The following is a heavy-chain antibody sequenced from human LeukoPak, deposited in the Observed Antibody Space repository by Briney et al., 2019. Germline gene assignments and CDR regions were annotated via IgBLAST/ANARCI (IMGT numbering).Heavy chain of an antibody. J-gene: IGHJ5*02. CDR1: GYTFTGYY. CDR2: INPNSGGT. CDR3: ARDATYYDFWSGYKVDWFDP. Sequence: PGASVKVSCKASGYTFTGYYMHWVRQAPGQGLEWMGWINPNSGGTNYAQKFQGRVTMTRDTSISTAYMELSRLRSDDTAVYYCARDATYYDFWSGYKVDWFDPWGQGTLVTVSS. D-gene: IGHD3-3*01. V-gene: IGHV1-2*02.